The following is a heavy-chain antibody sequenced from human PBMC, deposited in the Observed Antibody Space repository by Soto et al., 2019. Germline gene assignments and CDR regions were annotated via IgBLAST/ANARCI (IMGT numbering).Heavy chain of an antibody. CDR1: GFNFIRKY. J-gene: IGHJ6*02. CDR3: ARDGGVIIAAATGGGYGMDV. D-gene: IGHD2-2*01. CDR2: LYSGGTT. V-gene: IGHV3-53*01. Sequence: EVQLVESGGGLIQPGGSLRLSCAASGFNFIRKYMIWVRQAPGKGLEWVSILYSGGTTYYADSVKGRFTISRDNVKNSLFLQMNSLRDEDTAVYYCARDGGVIIAAATGGGYGMDVWGQGTTVIVSS.